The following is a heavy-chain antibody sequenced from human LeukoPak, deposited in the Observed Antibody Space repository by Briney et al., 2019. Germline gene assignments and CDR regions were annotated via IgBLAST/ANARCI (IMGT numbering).Heavy chain of an antibody. Sequence: SETLSLTCTVSGGSITSYYWSWIRQPAGKGPEWIGRIYASGSTNYNPSLKSRVTMSVDTSKNQFSLRLNSVTASDTAVYYCARGDRAVAGAWGWFDPWGQGTLVTVSS. CDR2: IYASGST. V-gene: IGHV4-4*07. J-gene: IGHJ5*02. CDR3: ARGDRAVAGAWGWFDP. D-gene: IGHD6-19*01. CDR1: GGSITSYY.